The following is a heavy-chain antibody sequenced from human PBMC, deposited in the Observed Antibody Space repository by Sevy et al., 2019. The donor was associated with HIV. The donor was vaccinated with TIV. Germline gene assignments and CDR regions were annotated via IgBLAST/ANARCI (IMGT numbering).Heavy chain of an antibody. CDR3: TGGSSGRAFDY. CDR1: GGSFSDYY. CDR2: INHSGST. V-gene: IGHV4-34*01. D-gene: IGHD3-22*01. Sequence: SETMSLTCAVYGGSFSDYYWSWIRQPPGKGLEWIGEINHSGSTNYNPSLKSRITISVDTSKNQFSLKLSSVTAADTAVYYCTGGSSGRAFDYWGQGTLVTVSS. J-gene: IGHJ4*02.